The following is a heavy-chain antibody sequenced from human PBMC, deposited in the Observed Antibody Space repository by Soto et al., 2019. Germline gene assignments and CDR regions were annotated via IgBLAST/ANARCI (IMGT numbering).Heavy chain of an antibody. V-gene: IGHV3-21*04. CDR1: GFTFTNFG. D-gene: IGHD3-10*01. J-gene: IGHJ4*02. CDR3: AREDSIIIPAVADV. CDR2: VSKSDYT. Sequence: GGSLRLSCEVSGFTFTNFGINWVRRAPGKGLEWVSSVSKSDYTYYSESVKGRFTISRDNAKNSVSLQMNNLRAEDTAVYYCAREDSIIIPAVADVWGQGXQVTVHS.